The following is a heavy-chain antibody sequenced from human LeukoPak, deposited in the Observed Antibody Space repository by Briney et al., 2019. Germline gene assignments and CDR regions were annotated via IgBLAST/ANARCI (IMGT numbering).Heavy chain of an antibody. CDR3: ARGGILRYFDWLLGPHYFDY. CDR2: IYRVGST. D-gene: IGHD3-9*01. CDR1: GFTVSSNY. Sequence: GGSLRLFCPASGFTVSSNYMSGVRQAPAKGLEWVSVIYRVGSTYYADTVKGRFTISRDNSNDTLYIQMNRLRAEDTAVYYCARGGILRYFDWLLGPHYFDYWGQGTLVTVSS. J-gene: IGHJ4*02. V-gene: IGHV3-66*01.